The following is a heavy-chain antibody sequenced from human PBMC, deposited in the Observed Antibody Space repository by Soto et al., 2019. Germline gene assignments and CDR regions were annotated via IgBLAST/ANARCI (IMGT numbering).Heavy chain of an antibody. Sequence: SVEVSCKASGVTFTSSAVQWVRQARGQRLEWIGWIVFGSGNPNYAQKFQERVTITRDMSTRTAYMELSSLRSEDTAVYYCAADLSISPFYHSSGYYLDYWGQ. CDR3: AADLSISPFYHSSGYYLDY. CDR2: IVFGSGNP. J-gene: IGHJ4*02. V-gene: IGHV1-58*01. CDR1: GVTFTSSA. D-gene: IGHD3-22*01.